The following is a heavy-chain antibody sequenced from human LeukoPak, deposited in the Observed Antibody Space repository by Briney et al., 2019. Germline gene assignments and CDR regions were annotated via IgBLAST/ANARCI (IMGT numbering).Heavy chain of an antibody. CDR3: ATYINWVAGDV. CDR1: GFTFSESW. J-gene: IGHJ6*02. V-gene: IGHV3-7*01. Sequence: GGSLRLSCAASGFTFSESWMTWVRQVPGQGLEWVAHINHEGGAIQNVDSVKGRFTISRDNAKGSVFLQMNSLRAEDTAIYHCATYINWVAGDVWGQGTTVIVSS. CDR2: INHEGGAI. D-gene: IGHD1-1*01.